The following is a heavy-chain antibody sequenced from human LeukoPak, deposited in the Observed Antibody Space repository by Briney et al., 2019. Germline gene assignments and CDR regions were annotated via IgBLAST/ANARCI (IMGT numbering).Heavy chain of an antibody. CDR3: ARTPNYCSSTSCYLFRIYYYGMDV. Sequence: SVKVSCKASGGTFSSYAISWVRQAPGQGLEWMGRIIPILGIANYAQKFQGRVTITADKSTSTAYIELRSLRSDDTAVYYCARTPNYCSSTSCYLFRIYYYGMDVWGQGTTVTVSS. CDR1: GGTFSSYA. D-gene: IGHD2-2*01. J-gene: IGHJ6*02. CDR2: IIPILGIA. V-gene: IGHV1-69*04.